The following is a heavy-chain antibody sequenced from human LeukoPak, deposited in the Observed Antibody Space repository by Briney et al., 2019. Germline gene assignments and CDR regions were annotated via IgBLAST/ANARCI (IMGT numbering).Heavy chain of an antibody. CDR1: GYTFTDYY. D-gene: IGHD3-10*01. Sequence: ASVKISCKVSGYTFTDYYMHWVQQAPGKGLEWMGLVDPEDGETIYAEKFQGRVTITADTSTVTAYMELSSLRSEDTAVYYCATDPRVLLWFGESNWGQGTLVTVSS. CDR2: VDPEDGET. V-gene: IGHV1-69-2*01. J-gene: IGHJ4*02. CDR3: ATDPRVLLWFGESN.